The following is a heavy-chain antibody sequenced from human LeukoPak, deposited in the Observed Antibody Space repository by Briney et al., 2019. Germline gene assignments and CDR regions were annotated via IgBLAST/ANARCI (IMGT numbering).Heavy chain of an antibody. CDR2: NYYSGST. V-gene: IGHV4-31*03. J-gene: IGHJ4*02. CDR1: GGSISSGGYY. CDR3: AREAPNSSGYYGVRKSYYFDY. D-gene: IGHD3-22*01. Sequence: SQTLSLTCTVSGGSISSGGYYWSWIRQLPGKGLEWIGYNYYSGSTYYNPSLKSRVTISVDTSKNQFSLKLSSVTAADTAVYYCAREAPNSSGYYGVRKSYYFDYWGQGTLVTVSS.